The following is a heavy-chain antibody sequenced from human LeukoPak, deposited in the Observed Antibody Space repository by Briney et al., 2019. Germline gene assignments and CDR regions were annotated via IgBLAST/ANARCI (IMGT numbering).Heavy chain of an antibody. J-gene: IGHJ4*02. CDR2: ISGSGGST. D-gene: IGHD2-15*01. CDR1: GFTFSSYA. V-gene: IGHV3-23*01. CDR3: AKAELVGAAGAVGY. Sequence: GGSLRLSCAASGFTFSSYAMSWVRQAPGKGLEWVSAISGSGGSTYYADSVKGRFSISRDNSKNTLYLQMNSLRAEDTAVYYCAKAELVGAAGAVGYWGQGTLVTVSS.